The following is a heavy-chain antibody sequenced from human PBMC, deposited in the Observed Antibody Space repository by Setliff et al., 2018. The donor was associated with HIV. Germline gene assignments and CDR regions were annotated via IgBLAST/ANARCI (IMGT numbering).Heavy chain of an antibody. CDR3: ARLYAPGIVGATNYFDY. Sequence: SETLSLTCTVSGGSISSSSYYWGWIRQPPGKGLEWIGSIYYSGSTYYNPSLKSRVTISVDTSKNQFSLKLSPVTAADTAVYYCARLYAPGIVGATNYFDYWGQGTLVTVSS. D-gene: IGHD1-26*01. CDR1: GGSISSSSYY. J-gene: IGHJ4*02. V-gene: IGHV4-39*01. CDR2: IYYSGST.